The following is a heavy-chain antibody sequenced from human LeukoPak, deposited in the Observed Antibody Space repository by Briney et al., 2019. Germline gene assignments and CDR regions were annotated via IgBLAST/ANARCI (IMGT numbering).Heavy chain of an antibody. CDR1: GFIFSNYG. V-gene: IGHV3-30*02. Sequence: GSLRLSCAPSGFIFSNYGMHWVRQAPGKGLEWVAFIRYDGSNKYYADSVKGRFTISRDNSKNTLYLQMNSLRAEDTAVYYCARDLLPTVTTEDAFDIWGQGTMVTVSS. J-gene: IGHJ3*02. D-gene: IGHD4-17*01. CDR3: ARDLLPTVTTEDAFDI. CDR2: IRYDGSNK.